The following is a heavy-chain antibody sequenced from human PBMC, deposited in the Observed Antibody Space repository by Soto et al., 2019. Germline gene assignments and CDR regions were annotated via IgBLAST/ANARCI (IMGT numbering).Heavy chain of an antibody. CDR3: ARVRTTGTTRLFQDYNGMDV. CDR1: GYTFTSYD. J-gene: IGHJ6*02. D-gene: IGHD1-1*01. V-gene: IGHV1-18*01. CDR2: ISAYNGNT. Sequence: ASVKVSCTASGYTFTSYDITWVRQAPGQGLVWMGWISAYNGNTEYAQKVQGRVTMTTDTSTSTAYMELMSLRSDDTAVYYCARVRTTGTTRLFQDYNGMDVWGQGTTVTV.